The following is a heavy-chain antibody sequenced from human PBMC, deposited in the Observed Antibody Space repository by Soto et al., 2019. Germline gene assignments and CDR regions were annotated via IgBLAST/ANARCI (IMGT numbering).Heavy chain of an antibody. V-gene: IGHV3-11*01. J-gene: IGHJ6*02. CDR2: ISSSGSNV. CDR3: ARIIVGTTGHAMDV. CDR1: GFTFSDYH. D-gene: IGHD1-26*01. Sequence: QVQLVESGGGLVKPGGSLRLSCAASGFTFSDYHMSWIRQAPGKGLEWVSYISSSGSNVYYADSVKGRFTISRDNAKNSLYLQMNRLRVEDTAVYYCARIIVGTTGHAMDVWGQGTTVTVSS.